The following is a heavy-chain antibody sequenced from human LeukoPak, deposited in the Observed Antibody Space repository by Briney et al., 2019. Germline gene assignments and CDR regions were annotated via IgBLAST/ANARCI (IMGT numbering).Heavy chain of an antibody. J-gene: IGHJ4*02. V-gene: IGHV4-39*07. D-gene: IGHD3-10*01. CDR1: GGSISSSSYY. CDR3: ARDPQPEWFGAYFDY. Sequence: SETLSLTCTVSGGSISSSSYYWGWIRQPPGKGLEWIGSIYYSGSAYYNPSLKSRVTISVDTSKNQFSLKLSSVTAADTAVYYCARDPQPEWFGAYFDYWGQGTLVTVSS. CDR2: IYYSGSA.